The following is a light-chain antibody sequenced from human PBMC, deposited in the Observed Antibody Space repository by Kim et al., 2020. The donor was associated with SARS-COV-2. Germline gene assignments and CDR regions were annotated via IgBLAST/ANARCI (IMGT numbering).Light chain of an antibody. CDR2: EGS. CDR1: SSDVGSYNL. Sequence: GQSITISCTGTSSDVGSYNLVSWYQRHPGKAPKLMIYEGSKRPSGVSNRFSGSKSGNTASLTISGLQAEDEADYYCCSYAGSSTVVFGGGTQLTVL. J-gene: IGLJ2*01. CDR3: CSYAGSSTVV. V-gene: IGLV2-23*01.